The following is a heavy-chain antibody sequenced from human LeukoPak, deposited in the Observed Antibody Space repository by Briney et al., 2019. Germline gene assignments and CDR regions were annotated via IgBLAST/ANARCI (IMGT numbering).Heavy chain of an antibody. Sequence: SETLSLTCTVSGGSISSSSYYWGWIRQPPGKGLEWIGKIYYSGSTYYNSSLKSRVTISVDTSKNQFSLKLSSVTAADTAVYYCARNPRGYCSGSNCWEPDWGQGTPVTVSS. J-gene: IGHJ4*02. D-gene: IGHD2-15*01. CDR3: ARNPRGYCSGSNCWEPD. V-gene: IGHV4-39*01. CDR2: IYYSGST. CDR1: GGSISSSSYY.